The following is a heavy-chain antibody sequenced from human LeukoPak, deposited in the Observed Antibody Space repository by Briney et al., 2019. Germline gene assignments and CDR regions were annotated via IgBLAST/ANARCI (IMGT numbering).Heavy chain of an antibody. CDR2: ISGSGGST. Sequence: GGSLRLSCAASGFTFSSYAMSWVRQAPGKGLEWVSAISGSGGSTYYADSVKGRFTISRDNSKNTLYLQKNSLRAEDTAVYYCAKDGGYSSSWYGNLYYFDYWGQGTLVTVSS. J-gene: IGHJ4*02. D-gene: IGHD6-13*01. CDR1: GFTFSSYA. V-gene: IGHV3-23*01. CDR3: AKDGGYSSSWYGNLYYFDY.